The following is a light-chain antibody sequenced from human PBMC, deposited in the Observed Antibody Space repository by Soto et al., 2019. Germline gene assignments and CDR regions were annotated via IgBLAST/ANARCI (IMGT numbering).Light chain of an antibody. V-gene: IGKV3-20*01. CDR3: QQYGSSLWT. J-gene: IGKJ1*01. CDR1: QSVSSSH. Sequence: EIGLTQSPGTLSLSPGERATRACRASQSVSSSHLAWYQQKPGQAPRLLIYGASSRATGIPDRFSGSGSGTDFTLTISRLEPEDFAVYYCQQYGSSLWTFGQGTKVEIK. CDR2: GAS.